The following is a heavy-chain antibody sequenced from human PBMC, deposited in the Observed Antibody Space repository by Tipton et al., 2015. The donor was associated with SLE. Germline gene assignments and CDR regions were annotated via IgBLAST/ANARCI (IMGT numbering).Heavy chain of an antibody. CDR1: GFSLSSNA. D-gene: IGHD1-1*01. V-gene: IGHV3-23*03. CDR3: AKGGGYKHFGY. Sequence: SLRLSCAASGFSLSSNAMSWVRQAPGKGLEWVSVIYSGGGSTYYADSVKGRFTISRDNSKNTLYLQMNSLRAEDTAIYYCAKGGGYKHFGYWGQGTLVTVSS. J-gene: IGHJ4*02. CDR2: IYSGGGST.